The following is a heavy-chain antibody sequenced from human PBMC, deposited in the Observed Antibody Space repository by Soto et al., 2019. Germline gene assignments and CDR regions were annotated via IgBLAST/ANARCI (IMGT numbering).Heavy chain of an antibody. V-gene: IGHV3-7*01. D-gene: IGHD4-17*01. Sequence: EVQLVEFGGGLVQPGGSLRLSCAASGFTFSSYWMSWVRQAPGKGLEWVANIKQDGSEKYYVDSVKGRFTISRDNAKNSLYLQMNSLRAEDTAVYYCASGLRWYYWYFDLWGRGTLVTVSS. CDR2: IKQDGSEK. CDR1: GFTFSSYW. J-gene: IGHJ2*01. CDR3: ASGLRWYYWYFDL.